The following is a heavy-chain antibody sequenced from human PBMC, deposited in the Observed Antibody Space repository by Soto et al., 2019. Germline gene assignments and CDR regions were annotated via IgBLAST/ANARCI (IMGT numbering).Heavy chain of an antibody. Sequence: SCKASGYTFTSYGISWVRQAPGQGLEWIGYVYYSGTTNYNPSLKSRVTISVDLSKNQFSLRLSSVTTADTALYYCARTTAVPNTLRSRYFFDYWGQGTLVTVSS. CDR2: VYYSGTT. CDR3: ARTTAVPNTLRSRYFFDY. V-gene: IGHV4-59*01. J-gene: IGHJ4*02. D-gene: IGHD4-17*01. CDR1: GYTFTSYG.